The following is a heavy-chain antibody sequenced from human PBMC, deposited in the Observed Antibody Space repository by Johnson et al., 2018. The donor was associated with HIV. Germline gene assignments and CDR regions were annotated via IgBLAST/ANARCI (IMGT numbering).Heavy chain of an antibody. V-gene: IGHV3-11*04. CDR2: ISRSGSTI. D-gene: IGHD1-26*01. CDR1: GFTFSDDY. Sequence: QVQLVESGGGVVQPGGSLRLSCAASGFTFSDDYMSWIRQAPGKGLEWVSYISRSGSTITYADSVKGRFTISRDNTKNSLYLQMNSLRAEDTAVYYCARDLSEGELGHAFDIWGQGTMVTVSS. J-gene: IGHJ3*02. CDR3: ARDLSEGELGHAFDI.